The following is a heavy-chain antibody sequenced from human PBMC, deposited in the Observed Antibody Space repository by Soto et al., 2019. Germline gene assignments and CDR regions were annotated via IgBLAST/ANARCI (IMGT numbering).Heavy chain of an antibody. Sequence: GGSLRLSCAASGFTFSSYGMHWVRQAPGKGLEWVAVIWYDGSNKYYADSVKGRFTISRDNSKNTLYLQMSSLRAEDTAVYYCARDQRWHPRFDYWGQGTLVTVSS. V-gene: IGHV3-33*01. J-gene: IGHJ4*02. CDR1: GFTFSSYG. CDR2: IWYDGSNK. CDR3: ARDQRWHPRFDY.